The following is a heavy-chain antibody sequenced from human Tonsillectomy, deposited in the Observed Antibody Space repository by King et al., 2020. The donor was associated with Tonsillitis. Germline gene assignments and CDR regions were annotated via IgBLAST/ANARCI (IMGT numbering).Heavy chain of an antibody. CDR1: GLTVSASI. CDR2: IAHDGNSK. J-gene: IGHJ3*02. D-gene: IGHD6-19*01. CDR3: AREAYSSGRCGIFDI. Sequence: VQLVESGGGVVQPGGSLRLSCAASGLTVSASIIHWVRQAPGKGLEWVALIAHDGNSKNYAGTMKGRFTISGDNSQNTVYLQMNSLRADDTAVYYCAREAYSSGRCGIFDIRGQGTKVTVSS. V-gene: IGHV3-30*01.